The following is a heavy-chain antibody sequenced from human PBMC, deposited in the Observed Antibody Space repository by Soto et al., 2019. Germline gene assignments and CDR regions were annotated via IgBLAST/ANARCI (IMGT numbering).Heavy chain of an antibody. CDR1: GGTFSSYA. CDR2: IIPIFGTA. D-gene: IGHD5-18*01. J-gene: IGHJ4*02. Sequence: GASVKVSCKASGGTFSSYAISWVRQAPGQGLEWMGGIIPIFGTANYAQKFQGRVTITADESTSTAYMELSSLRSEDTAVYYCARDRGYSYGSGYFDYWGQGTLVTVSS. CDR3: ARDRGYSYGSGYFDY. V-gene: IGHV1-69*13.